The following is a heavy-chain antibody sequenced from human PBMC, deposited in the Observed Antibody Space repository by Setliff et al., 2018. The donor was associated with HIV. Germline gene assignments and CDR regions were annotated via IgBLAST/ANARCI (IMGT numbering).Heavy chain of an antibody. D-gene: IGHD3-22*01. J-gene: IGHJ1*01. CDR3: ARAGYYGSTSYWEYFQH. CDR1: GGSISSHY. CDR2: IYYNGIT. V-gene: IGHV4-59*11. Sequence: PSETLSLTCTVSGGSISSHYWSWIRQPPGKGLEWIGSIYYNGITNYNPSLKSRVTVSVDTSKNQFSLKLSSVTAADTAVYYCARAGYYGSTSYWEYFQHWGPGILVTVSS.